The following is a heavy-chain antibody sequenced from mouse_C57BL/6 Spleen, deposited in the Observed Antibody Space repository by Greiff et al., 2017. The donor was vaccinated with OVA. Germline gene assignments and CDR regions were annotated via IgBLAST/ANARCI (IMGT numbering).Heavy chain of an antibody. CDR3: ARGGYDAPFAY. J-gene: IGHJ3*01. V-gene: IGHV1-54*01. D-gene: IGHD2-2*01. Sequence: LVESGAELVRPGTSVKVSCKASGYAFTNYLIEWVKQRPGQGLEWIGVINPGSGGTNYNEKFKGKATLTADKSSSTAYMQLSSLTSEDSAVYFCARGGYDAPFAYWGQGTLVTVSA. CDR2: INPGSGGT. CDR1: GYAFTNYL.